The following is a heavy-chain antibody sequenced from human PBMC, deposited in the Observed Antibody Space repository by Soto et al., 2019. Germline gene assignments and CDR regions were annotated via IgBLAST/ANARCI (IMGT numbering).Heavy chain of an antibody. Sequence: QVQLQESGPGLVKPSQTLSLTCTVSGGSISVGVYYWNWIRQLPGKGPEWIGYTYHTGSTYYNPSLESRVTISVDPSKNQFSLRLSSVTAADTAVYYCARIENPDASFYFDYWGQGTLVTVSS. CDR3: ARIENPDASFYFDY. J-gene: IGHJ4*02. CDR1: GGSISVGVYY. D-gene: IGHD2-2*01. V-gene: IGHV4-31*03. CDR2: TYHTGST.